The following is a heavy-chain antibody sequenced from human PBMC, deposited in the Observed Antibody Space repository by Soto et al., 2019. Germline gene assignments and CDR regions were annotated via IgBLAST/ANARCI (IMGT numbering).Heavy chain of an antibody. Sequence: KPSETLSLTCGVSGGTVASSHWWGWVRQSPSRGLEWIGNVYHTGDTNFNPSLQSRVTFSVDKSNNQFSLRLTSLTAADTAVYFCAREIVTAGGNNYFDPWGPGTLVTVSS. CDR2: VYHTGDT. CDR1: GGTVASSHW. D-gene: IGHD2-21*02. V-gene: IGHV4-4*02. CDR3: AREIVTAGGNNYFDP. J-gene: IGHJ5*02.